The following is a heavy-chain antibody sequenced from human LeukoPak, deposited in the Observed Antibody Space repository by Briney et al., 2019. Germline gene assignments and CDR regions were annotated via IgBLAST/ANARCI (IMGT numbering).Heavy chain of an antibody. CDR2: IIPILGIA. V-gene: IGHV1-69*04. Sequence: ASVKVSCKASGGTFSSYTISWERQAPGQGLEWMGRIIPILGIANYAQKFQGRVTITADKSTSTAYMELSSLRSEDTAVYYCAREKTGTKYYFDYWGQGTLVTVSS. CDR1: GGTFSSYT. CDR3: AREKTGTKYYFDY. J-gene: IGHJ4*02. D-gene: IGHD1-7*01.